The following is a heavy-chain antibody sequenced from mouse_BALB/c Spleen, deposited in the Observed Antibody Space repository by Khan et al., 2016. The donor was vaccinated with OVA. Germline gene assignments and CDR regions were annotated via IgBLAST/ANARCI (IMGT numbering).Heavy chain of an antibody. Sequence: VQLQESGPGLVAPSQSLSITCTVSGFSLTGYGVNWVRQPPGKGLEWLGMIWGDGSTDYNSALKSRLSISKDNSKSQVFLKMNSLQTDDTARYXRGRAYYGNYREAMDYWGQGTSVTVSS. CDR1: GFSLTGYG. D-gene: IGHD2-10*01. J-gene: IGHJ4*01. CDR2: IWGDGST. CDR3: GRAYYGNYREAMDY. V-gene: IGHV2-6-7*01.